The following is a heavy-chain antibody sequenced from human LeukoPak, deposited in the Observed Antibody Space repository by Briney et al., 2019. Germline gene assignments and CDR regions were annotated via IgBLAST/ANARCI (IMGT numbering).Heavy chain of an antibody. Sequence: SVKVSCKASGGTFSSYAISWVRQAPGQGLEWMGGIIPIFGTANYAQKFQGRVTITTDESTSTAYMELSSLRSEDTAVYYCGRSEQLAPFWYFDLWGRGTLVTVSS. J-gene: IGHJ2*01. D-gene: IGHD6-6*01. CDR1: GGTFSSYA. CDR2: IIPIFGTA. V-gene: IGHV1-69*05. CDR3: GRSEQLAPFWYFDL.